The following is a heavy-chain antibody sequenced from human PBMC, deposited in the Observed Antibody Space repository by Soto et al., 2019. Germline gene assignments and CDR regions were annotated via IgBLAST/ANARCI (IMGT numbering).Heavy chain of an antibody. D-gene: IGHD6-19*01. CDR3: AREPXAYSSGWYTDVYDAFDI. CDR1: GYTFTSYY. CDR2: INPSGGST. J-gene: IGHJ3*02. V-gene: IGHV1-46*01. Sequence: ASVKVSCKASGYTFTSYYMHWVRQAPGQGLEWMGIINPSGGSTSYAQKFQGRVTMTRDTSTSTVYMELSSLRSEDTAVYYCAREPXAYSSGWYTDVYDAFDIWGQGTMVTVSS.